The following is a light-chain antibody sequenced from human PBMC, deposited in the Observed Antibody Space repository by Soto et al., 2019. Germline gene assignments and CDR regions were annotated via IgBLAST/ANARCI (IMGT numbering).Light chain of an antibody. CDR3: QQYNNWPPWT. CDR1: QSVSDY. J-gene: IGKJ1*01. V-gene: IGKV3-11*01. Sequence: EIVLTQSPASLSLSPGERATLSCRAGQSVSDYLAWYQQKPGQPPRLLFFDASNRATGVPARFSAGGSGTDFTLIISSLQSEDFAVYYCQQYNNWPPWTFGQGTKVEIK. CDR2: DAS.